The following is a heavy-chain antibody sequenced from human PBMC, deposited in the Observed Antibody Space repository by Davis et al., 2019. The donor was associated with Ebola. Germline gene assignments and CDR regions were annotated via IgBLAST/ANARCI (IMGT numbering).Heavy chain of an antibody. V-gene: IGHV3-21*01. Sequence: PGGSLRLSCAASGFTFSSYSMNWVRQAPGKGLEWVSSISSSSSYIYYADSVKGRFTISRDNAKNSLYLQMNSLRAEDTAVYYCARDGGMTMVTPAFDIWGQGTMVTVSS. CDR3: ARDGGMTMVTPAFDI. J-gene: IGHJ3*02. CDR1: GFTFSSYS. D-gene: IGHD4/OR15-4a*01. CDR2: ISSSSSYI.